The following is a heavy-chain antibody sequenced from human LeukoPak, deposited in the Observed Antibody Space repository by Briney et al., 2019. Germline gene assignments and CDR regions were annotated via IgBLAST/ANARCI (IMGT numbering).Heavy chain of an antibody. D-gene: IGHD1-1*01. CDR3: AKRDKTTEFDY. V-gene: IGHV3-30*02. J-gene: IGHJ4*02. Sequence: PGGSLRLSCAASGFIFNEYGMHWVRQAPGKGLEWAALIQPDGNDKYYVDSVKGRFTVSRDNSKNTLYLQLNSLRVEDTALYYCAKRDKTTEFDYWGQGTLVTVSS. CDR2: IQPDGNDK. CDR1: GFIFNEYG.